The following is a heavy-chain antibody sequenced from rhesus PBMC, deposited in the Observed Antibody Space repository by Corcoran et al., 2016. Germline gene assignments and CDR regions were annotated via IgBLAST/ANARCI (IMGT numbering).Heavy chain of an antibody. J-gene: IGHJ4*01. Sequence: QLQLQESGPGLVKPSETLSLTCAVSGYSISSGYGWSWIRQPPGKGLEWIWYISYSGSTSYNPSLKSRVPIYRDTSKNQFSLKLSSVTAADTAVYYCARNVDTATVIIFDYWGQGVLVTVSS. V-gene: IGHV4-122*02. CDR3: ARNVDTATVIIFDY. CDR2: ISYSGST. D-gene: IGHD5-12*01. CDR1: GYSISSGYG.